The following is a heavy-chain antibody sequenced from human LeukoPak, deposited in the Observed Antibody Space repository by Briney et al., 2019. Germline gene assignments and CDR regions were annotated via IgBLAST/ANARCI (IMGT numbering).Heavy chain of an antibody. D-gene: IGHD6-13*01. V-gene: IGHV3-21*01. Sequence: GGSLRLSCAASGFTFSSYWMSWVRQAPGKGLEWVSSISSSSSYIYYADSVKGRFTISRDNAKNSLYLQMNSLRAEDTAVYYCARDVVAAAGTLYFDYWGQGTLVTVSS. CDR1: GFTFSSYW. J-gene: IGHJ4*02. CDR2: ISSSSSYI. CDR3: ARDVVAAAGTLYFDY.